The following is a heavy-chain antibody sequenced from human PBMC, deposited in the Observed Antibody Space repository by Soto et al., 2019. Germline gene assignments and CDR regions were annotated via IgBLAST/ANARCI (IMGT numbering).Heavy chain of an antibody. CDR1: GFTFSSYA. CDR3: ARAGPHYYDSSGYYTFDP. Sequence: GGSLRLSCAASGFTFSSYAMHWVRQAPGKGLEWVAVISYDGSNKYYADSVKGRFTISRDNSKNTLYLQMNSLRAEDTVVYYSARAGPHYYDSSGYYTFDPWGQGTLVTVSS. D-gene: IGHD3-22*01. CDR2: ISYDGSNK. V-gene: IGHV3-30-3*01. J-gene: IGHJ5*02.